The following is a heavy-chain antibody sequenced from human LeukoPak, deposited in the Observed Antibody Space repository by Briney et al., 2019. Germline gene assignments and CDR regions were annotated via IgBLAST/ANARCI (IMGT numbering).Heavy chain of an antibody. D-gene: IGHD3-3*01. V-gene: IGHV3-30*02. CDR3: AKVQRYDLWSGYHSDSDY. J-gene: IGHJ4*02. Sequence: GGSLRLSCAASGFTFSSYGMHWVRQAPGKGLEWVAFIRYDGSNKYYADSVKGRFTISRDNSKNTLYLQMNSLRAEDTAVYYCAKVQRYDLWSGYHSDSDYWGQGTLVTVSS. CDR1: GFTFSSYG. CDR2: IRYDGSNK.